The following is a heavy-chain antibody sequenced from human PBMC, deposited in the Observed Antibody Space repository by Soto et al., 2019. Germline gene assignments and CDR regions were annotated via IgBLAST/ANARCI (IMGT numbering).Heavy chain of an antibody. Sequence: EVQLLESGGGLVQPGGSLRLSCAASGFTFSSYAMSWVRQAPGKGLEWVSAISGSGGSTYYADSVKGRFTISRDNSKNTLYLQMNSLRAEDTAVYYCAKDSPLKRITMVRGYYYGMDVWGQGTTVTVSS. CDR3: AKDSPLKRITMVRGYYYGMDV. D-gene: IGHD3-10*01. J-gene: IGHJ6*02. CDR2: ISGSGGST. CDR1: GFTFSSYA. V-gene: IGHV3-23*01.